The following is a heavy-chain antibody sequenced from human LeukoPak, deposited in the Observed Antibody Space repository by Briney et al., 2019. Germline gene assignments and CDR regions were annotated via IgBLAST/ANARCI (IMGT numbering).Heavy chain of an antibody. V-gene: IGHV5-51*01. CDR1: GYSFSSYW. J-gene: IGHJ4*02. D-gene: IGHD1-26*01. CDR3: ARQRSGSYFPDLYDY. CDR2: IYPGDSDT. Sequence: GESLKISCKSSGYSFSSYWIVWVRQMPGKGLEWMGIIYPGDSDTRYSPSFQGQVTISADKSISTAYLQWSSLKASDTAMYYCARQRSGSYFPDLYDYWGQGTLVTVSS.